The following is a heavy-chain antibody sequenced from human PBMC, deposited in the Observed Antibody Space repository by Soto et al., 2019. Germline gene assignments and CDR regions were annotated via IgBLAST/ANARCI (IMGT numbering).Heavy chain of an antibody. CDR3: ARGVIAAAGPDYYYYGMDV. CDR1: GGSISSYY. CDR2: IYYSGST. Sequence: SETLSLTCTVSGGSISSYYWSWIRQPPGKGLEWIGYIYYSGSTNYNPSLKSRVTISVDTSKNQFSLKLSSVTAADTAVYYCARGVIAAAGPDYYYYGMDVWGQGTTVTVSS. D-gene: IGHD6-13*01. J-gene: IGHJ6*02. V-gene: IGHV4-59*01.